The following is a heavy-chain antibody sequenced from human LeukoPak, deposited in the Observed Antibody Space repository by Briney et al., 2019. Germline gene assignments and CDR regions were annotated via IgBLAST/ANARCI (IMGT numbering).Heavy chain of an antibody. Sequence: GGSLRLSCAASGFTFSDYYMSWIRQAPGKGLEWVSYISSSGSTIYYADSVKGRFTISRDNAKNSLYLQMNSLRAEDTAVYYCASQGWEYCSSTSCYGVDPWGQGTLVTVSS. CDR2: ISSSGSTI. J-gene: IGHJ5*02. CDR3: ASQGWEYCSSTSCYGVDP. V-gene: IGHV3-11*01. D-gene: IGHD2-2*01. CDR1: GFTFSDYY.